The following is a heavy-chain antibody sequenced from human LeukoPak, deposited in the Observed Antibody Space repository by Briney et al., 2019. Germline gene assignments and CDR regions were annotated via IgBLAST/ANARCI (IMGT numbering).Heavy chain of an antibody. CDR3: ARDLRIAAIGYYYYGMDV. J-gene: IGHJ6*02. D-gene: IGHD6-13*01. CDR2: IIPIFGTA. CDR1: GGTFSSYA. V-gene: IGHV1-69*13. Sequence: SVKVSCKASGGTFSSYAISWVRQAPGQGLEWMGGIIPIFGTANYAQKFQGRVTITADESTSTAYMELSSLRSEDTAVYYCARDLRIAAIGYYYYGMDVWGQGTTVTVSS.